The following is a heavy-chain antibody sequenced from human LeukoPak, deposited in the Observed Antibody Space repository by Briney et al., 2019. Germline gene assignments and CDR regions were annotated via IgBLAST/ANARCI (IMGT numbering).Heavy chain of an antibody. CDR3: ARMGDILTGDYYYMDV. Sequence: QPGGSLRLSCAASGFTFSSYWMSWVRQAPGKGLEWVANIKQDGSEKYYVDSVKGRFTISRDNAKNSLYLQMNRLRAEDTAVYYCARMGDILTGDYYYMDVWGKGTTVTVSS. CDR1: GFTFSSYW. CDR2: IKQDGSEK. J-gene: IGHJ6*03. V-gene: IGHV3-7*01. D-gene: IGHD3-9*01.